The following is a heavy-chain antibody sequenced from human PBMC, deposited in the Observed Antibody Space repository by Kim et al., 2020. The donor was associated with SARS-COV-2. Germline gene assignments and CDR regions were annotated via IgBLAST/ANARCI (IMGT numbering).Heavy chain of an antibody. CDR1: GFTFSSYA. V-gene: IGHV3-23*01. CDR3: AKDTMVRGRYYYGMDV. Sequence: GGSLRLSCAASGFTFSSYAMSWVRQAPGKGLEWVSAISGSGGSTYYADSVKGRFTISRDNSKNTLYLQMNSLRAEDTAVYYCAKDTMVRGRYYYGMDVWGQGTTVTVSS. D-gene: IGHD3-10*01. CDR2: ISGSGGST. J-gene: IGHJ6*02.